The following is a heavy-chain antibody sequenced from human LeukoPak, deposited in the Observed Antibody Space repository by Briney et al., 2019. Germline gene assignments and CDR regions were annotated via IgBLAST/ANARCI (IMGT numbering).Heavy chain of an antibody. CDR3: ARDSSGWGFDY. J-gene: IGHJ4*02. Sequence: GGSLRLSCAASGFTFSTYWMHWVRQAPGKGLAWVSGIRGDGRSTIYADSVKARFTISRDNARNTLYLQVNSLRAEDTAVYYCARDSSGWGFDYWGQGSLVTVSS. D-gene: IGHD6-25*01. CDR2: IRGDGRST. V-gene: IGHV3-74*01. CDR1: GFTFSTYW.